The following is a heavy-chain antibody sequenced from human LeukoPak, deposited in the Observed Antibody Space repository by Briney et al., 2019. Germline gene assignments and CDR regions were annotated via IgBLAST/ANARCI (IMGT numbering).Heavy chain of an antibody. CDR1: GYSISSDYY. Sequence: PSETLSLTCTVSGYSISSDYYWGWIRQPPGKGLEWIGSIHHSGRTYYNPSLKSRVTISVDTSKNQFSLKLISVTAADTAVYYCARGLGTGDQHDWGQGTLVTVSS. J-gene: IGHJ4*02. CDR2: IHHSGRT. CDR3: ARGLGTGDQHD. V-gene: IGHV4-38-2*02. D-gene: IGHD7-27*01.